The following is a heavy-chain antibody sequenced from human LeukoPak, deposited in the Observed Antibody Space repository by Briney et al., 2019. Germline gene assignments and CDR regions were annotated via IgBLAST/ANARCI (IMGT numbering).Heavy chain of an antibody. Sequence: ASVKVSCKASGYTFTSYGISWVRQAPGQGLEWMGWISAYNGNTNYAQKLQGRVTMTTDTSTSTDYMELRSLRSDDTAVYYCARDRDGYNQGWFDPWGQGTLVTVSS. CDR3: ARDRDGYNQGWFDP. D-gene: IGHD5-24*01. CDR1: GYTFTSYG. J-gene: IGHJ5*02. CDR2: ISAYNGNT. V-gene: IGHV1-18*01.